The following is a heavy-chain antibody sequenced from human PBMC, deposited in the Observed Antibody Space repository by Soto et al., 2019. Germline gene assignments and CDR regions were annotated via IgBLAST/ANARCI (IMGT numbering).Heavy chain of an antibody. CDR2: ISAYNGNT. J-gene: IGHJ5*01. Sequence: ASVKVSCKASGYTFTSYGISWVRQAPGQGLEWMGWISAYNGNTNYAQKLQGRVTMTTDTSTSTAYMELRSLRSDDTAVYYCARDLSGIVVVVAATWFDSRGQGTLVTVSS. CDR3: ARDLSGIVVVVAATWFDS. CDR1: GYTFTSYG. D-gene: IGHD2-15*01. V-gene: IGHV1-18*01.